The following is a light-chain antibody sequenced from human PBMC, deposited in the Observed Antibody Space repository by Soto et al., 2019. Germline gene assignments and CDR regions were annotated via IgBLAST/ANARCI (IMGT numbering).Light chain of an antibody. CDR3: QQRSNWPPP. CDR1: QSVSSY. J-gene: IGKJ2*01. Sequence: EIVLTQSPATLSLSPGERATLSCRASQSVSSYLAWYQQKPGQAPRLLIYGASNRATGIPARFSGSGSGTDFTLTISSLEPEDFAVYYCQQRSNWPPPFGQGTKLEIK. CDR2: GAS. V-gene: IGKV3-11*01.